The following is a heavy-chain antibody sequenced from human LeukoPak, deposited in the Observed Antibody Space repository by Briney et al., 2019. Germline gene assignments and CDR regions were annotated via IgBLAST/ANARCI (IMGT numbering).Heavy chain of an antibody. CDR1: GVSISSGGYY. CDR2: IYYSGST. CDR3: ARSAAQLWSSFDY. D-gene: IGHD5-18*01. V-gene: IGHV4-31*03. J-gene: IGHJ4*02. Sequence: SETLSLTCTVSGVSISSGGYYWSWIRQHPGKGLEWIGYIYYSGSTYYNPSLKSRVTISVDTSKNQFSLKLSSVTAADTAVYYCARSAAQLWSSFDYWGQGTLVTVSS.